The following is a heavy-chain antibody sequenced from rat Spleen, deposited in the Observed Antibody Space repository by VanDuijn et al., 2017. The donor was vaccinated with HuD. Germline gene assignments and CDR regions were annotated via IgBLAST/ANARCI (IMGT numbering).Heavy chain of an antibody. CDR3: ATNTFYGYNPNWFAY. Sequence: QVQLKESGPSLVQPSQTLSLTCAVAGFSLTSYNVHWVRQPPGKGLEWMGGIWGDGSTNYNSALKSRLSISRDTSKSQVFLEMNSLQTEDTAVYFCATNTFYGYNPNWFAYWGHGTLVTVSS. CDR2: IWGDGST. J-gene: IGHJ3*01. V-gene: IGHV2-1*01. CDR1: GFSLTSYN. D-gene: IGHD1-9*01.